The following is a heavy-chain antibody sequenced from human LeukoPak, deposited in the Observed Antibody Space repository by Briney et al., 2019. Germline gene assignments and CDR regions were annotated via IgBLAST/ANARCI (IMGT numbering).Heavy chain of an antibody. CDR1: GFTFSSYW. J-gene: IGHJ4*02. V-gene: IGHV3-7*01. CDR3: ASDRDYYDSSGYLFDY. Sequence: AGSLRLSCAASGFTFSSYWMSWVRQAPGKGLVWVANIKQDGSEKYYVDSVKGRFTISRDNAKNSLYLQMNSLRAEDTAVYYCASDRDYYDSSGYLFDYWGQGTLVTVSS. D-gene: IGHD3-22*01. CDR2: IKQDGSEK.